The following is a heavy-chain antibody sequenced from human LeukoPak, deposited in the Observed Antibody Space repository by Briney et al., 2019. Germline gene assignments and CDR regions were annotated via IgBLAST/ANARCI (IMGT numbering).Heavy chain of an antibody. CDR2: IYHSGST. CDR1: GYSISSGYY. V-gene: IGHV4-38-2*02. D-gene: IGHD3-22*01. CDR3: ARAEGYYYDSSGSPIDY. J-gene: IGHJ4*02. Sequence: PSETLSLTCTVSGYSISSGYYWGWIRQPPGKGLEWIGSIYHSGSTYYNPSLKSRVTISVDTSKNQFSLKLSSVTAADTAVYYCARAEGYYYDSSGSPIDYWGQGTLVTVSS.